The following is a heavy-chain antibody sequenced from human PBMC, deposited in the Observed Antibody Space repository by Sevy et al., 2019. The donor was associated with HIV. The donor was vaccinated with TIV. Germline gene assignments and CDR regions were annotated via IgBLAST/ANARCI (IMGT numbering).Heavy chain of an antibody. Sequence: GGSLRLSCAASGFTFSKYWMGWVRQAPGKGLEWVAKIKKDAGQKYYVDSVKGRFTISRDNAKNSLYLQMNSLRAEDTAVYFCARDDGNYYFHYWGQGTLVTVSS. J-gene: IGHJ4*02. D-gene: IGHD1-7*01. CDR1: GFTFSKYW. CDR3: ARDDGNYYFHY. V-gene: IGHV3-7*01. CDR2: IKKDAGQK.